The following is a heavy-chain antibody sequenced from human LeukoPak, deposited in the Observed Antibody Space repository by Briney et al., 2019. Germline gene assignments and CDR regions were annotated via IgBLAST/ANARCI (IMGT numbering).Heavy chain of an antibody. J-gene: IGHJ4*02. CDR2: INHSGST. D-gene: IGHD5-12*01. CDR3: ARGSWLRRYFDY. CDR1: GGSFSGYY. Sequence: SETLSLTCAVYGGSFSGYYWSWIRQPPGKGLEWIGEINHSGSTHYNPSLKSRVTISVDTSKNQFSLKLSSVTAADTAVYYCARGSWLRRYFDYWGQGTLVTVSS. V-gene: IGHV4-34*01.